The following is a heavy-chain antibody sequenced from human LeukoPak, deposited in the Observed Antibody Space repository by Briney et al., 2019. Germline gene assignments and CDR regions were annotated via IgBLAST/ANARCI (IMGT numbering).Heavy chain of an antibody. CDR1: GFTFSSYA. Sequence: GGSLRLSXAASGFTFSSYAMSWVRQAPGKGLEWVSGISGSGGSTYYADSVKGRFTISRDNSRDTLYLQMNSLRAEDTAVYYCAKGYYDYVWGSYYFDYWGQGTLVTVSS. CDR3: AKGYYDYVWGSYYFDY. J-gene: IGHJ4*02. V-gene: IGHV3-23*01. D-gene: IGHD3-16*01. CDR2: ISGSGGST.